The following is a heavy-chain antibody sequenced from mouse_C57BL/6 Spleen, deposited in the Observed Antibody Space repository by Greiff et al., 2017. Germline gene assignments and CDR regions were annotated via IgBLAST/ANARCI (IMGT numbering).Heavy chain of an antibody. CDR2: SSSGGDYI. CDR3: TRDRNYRGLAY. V-gene: IGHV5-9-1*02. J-gene: IGHJ3*01. Sequence: EVKLVESGEGLVKSGGSLKLPCAASGFTFSSYAMSWVRQTPEMRLEWVAYSSSGGDYIDYASTVKGRFTISRDNARNTLYLQMSSLKSEDTAMYCCTRDRNYRGLAYGGQGTLGSVSA. D-gene: IGHD2-5*01. CDR1: GFTFSSYA.